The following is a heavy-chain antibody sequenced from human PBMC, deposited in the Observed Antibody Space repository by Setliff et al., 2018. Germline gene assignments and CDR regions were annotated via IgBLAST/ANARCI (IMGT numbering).Heavy chain of an antibody. CDR2: IRGTGSHT. CDR3: ALAYCRSTTCHPLYY. J-gene: IGHJ4*02. Sequence: GGSLRLSCAASGFSFGTYAMNWVRQAPGEGLEWVSAIRGTGSHTYYADSVRGRFTISRDNSENTLYLQMNSLRADDTAVYYCALAYCRSTTCHPLYYWGQGTLVTVSS. CDR1: GFSFGTYA. D-gene: IGHD2-2*01. V-gene: IGHV3-23*01.